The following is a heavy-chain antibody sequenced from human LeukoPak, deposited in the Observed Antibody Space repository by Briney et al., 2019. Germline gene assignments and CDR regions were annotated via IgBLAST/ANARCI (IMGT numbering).Heavy chain of an antibody. J-gene: IGHJ4*02. CDR2: IYYSGST. CDR3: ARVPDYGHYYFDY. D-gene: IGHD4-17*01. CDR1: GGSISSGDYY. Sequence: SETLSLTCTVSGGSISSGDYYWSWIRQPPGKGLEWIGYIYYSGSTYYYNPSLKSRVSMSVDTSKNQFSLKLNSVTAADTAVYYCARVPDYGHYYFDYWGQGTLVTVSS. V-gene: IGHV4-30-4*01.